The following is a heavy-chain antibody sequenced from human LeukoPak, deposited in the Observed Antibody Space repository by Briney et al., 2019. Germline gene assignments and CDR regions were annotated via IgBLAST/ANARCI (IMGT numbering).Heavy chain of an antibody. CDR2: INHSGST. CDR3: ARPRYGGTSGAFDY. CDR1: GGSFSGYY. D-gene: IGHD4-23*01. Sequence: SETPSLTCAVYGGSFSGYYWSWIRQPPGKGLEWIGEINHSGSTNYNPSLKSRVTISVDTSKNQFSLKLSSVTAADTAVYYCARPRYGGTSGAFDYWGQGTLVTVSS. V-gene: IGHV4-34*01. J-gene: IGHJ4*02.